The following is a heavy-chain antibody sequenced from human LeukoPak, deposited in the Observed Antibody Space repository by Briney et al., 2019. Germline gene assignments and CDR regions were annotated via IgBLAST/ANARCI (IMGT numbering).Heavy chain of an antibody. J-gene: IGHJ3*01. V-gene: IGHV1-2*02. CDR3: ARDRRYDSSGLDAFDV. Sequence: ASVKVSCKASGYGFTGYYMHWVRQAPGQGLEWMGWINPNSGGTNYAQKFQGRVTMTRDTSISTAYMELSRLRSDDTAVYYCARDRRYDSSGLDAFDVWGQGTMVTVSS. CDR2: INPNSGGT. D-gene: IGHD3-22*01. CDR1: GYGFTGYY.